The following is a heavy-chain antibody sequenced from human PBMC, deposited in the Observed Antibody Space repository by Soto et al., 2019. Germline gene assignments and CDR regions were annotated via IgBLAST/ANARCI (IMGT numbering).Heavy chain of an antibody. V-gene: IGHV3-74*01. CDR1: GFTFRNFW. D-gene: IGHD2-2*01. CDR2: INSDGSFT. CDR3: AKDGDCISTSCYGEGFDP. Sequence: GGSLRLSCAASGFTFRNFWMHWVRQAPGKGLVWVSRINSDGSFTTYADSVRGRFTISRDNARNTVYLQMNSLSPEDTAVYYCAKDGDCISTSCYGEGFDPWGQGTLVTVS. J-gene: IGHJ5*02.